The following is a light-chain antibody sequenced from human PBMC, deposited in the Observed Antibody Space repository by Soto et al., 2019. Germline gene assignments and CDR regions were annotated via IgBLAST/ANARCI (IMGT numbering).Light chain of an antibody. CDR1: QSVSSN. CDR3: QQYDNWPLT. J-gene: IGKJ4*01. Sequence: EIVMTQSPATLSVPPGARATLSCRASQSVSSNLAWYQQKPGQAPRLLIYGASTRATGIPARFSGSGSGTEFTLTISSLQSEDFAVYYCQQYDNWPLTFGGGTKVDIK. CDR2: GAS. V-gene: IGKV3-15*01.